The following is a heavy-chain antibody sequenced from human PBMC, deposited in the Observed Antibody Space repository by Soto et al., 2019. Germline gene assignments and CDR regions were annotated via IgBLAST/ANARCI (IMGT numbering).Heavy chain of an antibody. CDR1: GGTFSSHT. J-gene: IGHJ2*01. Sequence: QDQLVXSXAEVKKPGSSVKVSCKASGGTFSSHTFSWVRQAPGQGLEWMGRIIPALGTATYAQKFQGRVTITADESATTVYMELNSLRSEDTAVYYCARPDFGDYWYFDLWGRGTLVTVSS. D-gene: IGHD4-17*01. CDR2: IIPALGTA. CDR3: ARPDFGDYWYFDL. V-gene: IGHV1-69*08.